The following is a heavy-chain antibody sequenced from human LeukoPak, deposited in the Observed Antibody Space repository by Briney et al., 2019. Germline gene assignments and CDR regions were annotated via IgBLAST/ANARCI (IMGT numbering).Heavy chain of an antibody. CDR1: GFTFSNFW. CDR2: IHPEGNEK. V-gene: IGHV3-7*04. Sequence: GGSLRLSCAVSGFTFSNFWMSWVRQAPGRGLEWVANIHPEGNEKYHVESVKGRFTISRDNAKNSLFLQMNGLRVEDTAVYYCARGDDFSGDHWGQGTLVTVSS. D-gene: IGHD1-1*01. J-gene: IGHJ4*02. CDR3: ARGDDFSGDH.